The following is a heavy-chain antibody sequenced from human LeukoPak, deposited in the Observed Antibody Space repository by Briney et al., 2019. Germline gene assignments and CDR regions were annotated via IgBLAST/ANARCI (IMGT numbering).Heavy chain of an antibody. V-gene: IGHV4-59*01. CDR1: GGSISSYY. CDR3: ARGGPYWYFDL. Sequence: SETLSLTCTVSGGSISSYYWSWIRQPPGKGLEWTGYIYYSGSTNYNPSLKSRVTISVDTSKNQFSLKLSSVTAADTAVYYCARGGPYWYFDLWGRGTLVTVSS. CDR2: IYYSGST. D-gene: IGHD3-10*01. J-gene: IGHJ2*01.